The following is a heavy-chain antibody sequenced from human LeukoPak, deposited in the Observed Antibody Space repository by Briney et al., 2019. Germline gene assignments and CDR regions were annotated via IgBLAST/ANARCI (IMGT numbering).Heavy chain of an antibody. V-gene: IGHV4-59*01. CDR2: IYHTGST. CDR3: ARRGRNSSGWQDYL. Sequence: SETLSLTCTVSGGSISSYYWSWIPQPPGKGLEWIANIYHTGSTNYNPSLSSRVTMSIDTAKNQFSLKLTSVTAADTAVYYCARRGRNSSGWQDYLWGQGTLVTVSS. CDR1: GGSISSYY. D-gene: IGHD6-25*01. J-gene: IGHJ4*02.